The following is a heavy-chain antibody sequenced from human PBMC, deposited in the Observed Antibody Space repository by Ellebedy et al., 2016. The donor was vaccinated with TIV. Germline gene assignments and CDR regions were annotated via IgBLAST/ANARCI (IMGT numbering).Heavy chain of an antibody. CDR3: ARDANPSRTTGTGGLDV. Sequence: PGGSLRLSCAASGFTFSASSMNWVRQAPGKGLEWVSSITIRSNYIYYADSLKGRFTISRDDAKHSLSLQMNSRRAEDTAVYYCARDANPSRTTGTGGLDVWGQGTTVTVSS. V-gene: IGHV3-21*01. J-gene: IGHJ6*02. CDR1: GFTFSASS. D-gene: IGHD1-1*01. CDR2: ITIRSNYI.